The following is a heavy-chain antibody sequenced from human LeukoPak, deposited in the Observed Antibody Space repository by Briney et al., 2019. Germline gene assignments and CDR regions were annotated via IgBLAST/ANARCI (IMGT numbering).Heavy chain of an antibody. D-gene: IGHD3-22*01. CDR2: INSDGSST. J-gene: IGHJ4*02. CDR1: GFTFSSYW. CDR3: AKVFYDSSGYRLFDY. Sequence: PGGSLRLSCAASGFTFSSYWMHWVRQAPGKGLVWVSRINSDGSSTSYADSVKGRFTISRDNSKNTLYPQMNSLRAEDTAVYYCAKVFYDSSGYRLFDYWGQGTLVTVSS. V-gene: IGHV3-74*01.